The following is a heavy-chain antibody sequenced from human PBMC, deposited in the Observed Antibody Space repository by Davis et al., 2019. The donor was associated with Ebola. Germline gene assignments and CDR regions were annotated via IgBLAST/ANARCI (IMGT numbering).Heavy chain of an antibody. J-gene: IGHJ5*02. CDR1: GFTFGSYS. CDR3: ARALRTGTTFGDWFDP. V-gene: IGHV3-48*02. CDR2: ISSSSSSL. D-gene: IGHD1-7*01. Sequence: GESLKISCVASGFTFGSYSMNWVRQAPGKGLEWVSYISSSSSSLYYADSVKGRFTISRDNAKNSLYLQMSSLRDDDTAVYHCARALRTGTTFGDWFDPWGQGTLVTVSS.